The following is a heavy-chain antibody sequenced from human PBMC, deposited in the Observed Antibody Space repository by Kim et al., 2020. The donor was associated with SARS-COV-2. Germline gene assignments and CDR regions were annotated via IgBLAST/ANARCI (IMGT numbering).Heavy chain of an antibody. CDR3: ARGSGYDSSGFGKDY. Sequence: AQKFQGRVTMTADESTSTAYMELSSLRSEDTAVYYCARGSGYDSSGFGKDYWGQGTLVTVSS. D-gene: IGHD3-22*01. J-gene: IGHJ4*02. V-gene: IGHV1-69*01.